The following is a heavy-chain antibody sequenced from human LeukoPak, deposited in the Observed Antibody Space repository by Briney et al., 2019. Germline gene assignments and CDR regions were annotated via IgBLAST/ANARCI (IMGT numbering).Heavy chain of an antibody. Sequence: RPGRSLRLSCAASGFTFSSYAMHWLRQAPGKGLEGVAVISYDGSNKYYADSVKGRFSISRDNSKTTLYLQMNSLRAEDTAVYYCARDLQDIVVVPAAPYYYYGMDVWGQGTTVTVSS. D-gene: IGHD2-2*01. J-gene: IGHJ6*02. CDR3: ARDLQDIVVVPAAPYYYYGMDV. CDR1: GFTFSSYA. V-gene: IGHV3-30-3*01. CDR2: ISYDGSNK.